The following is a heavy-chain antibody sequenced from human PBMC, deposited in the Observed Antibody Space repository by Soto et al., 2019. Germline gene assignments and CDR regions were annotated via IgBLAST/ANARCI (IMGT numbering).Heavy chain of an antibody. CDR1: GASISSGGFY. D-gene: IGHD6-13*01. Sequence: QVQLQESGPGLVQPSQTPSLTCTVSGASISSGGFYWSWIRQFPGKGLEWIGYIDYRGRTFYNPSLKSRATISRDPSKSQFSLNVNSVTAADTAVFYCARVSAAGTRWFDSWGQGTLVTVSS. V-gene: IGHV4-31*03. CDR3: ARVSAAGTRWFDS. CDR2: IDYRGRT. J-gene: IGHJ5*01.